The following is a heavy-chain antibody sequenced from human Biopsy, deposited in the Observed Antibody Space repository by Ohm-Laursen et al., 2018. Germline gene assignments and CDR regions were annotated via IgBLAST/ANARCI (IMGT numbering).Heavy chain of an antibody. J-gene: IGHJ3*02. V-gene: IGHV4-4*07. Sequence: SDTLSLTCTVSGGSLKNYYWSWIRQPAGKGLEWIGRVYTSGSTSYNPSLESRVTMPVVTSKNQFSLKVTSMTAADTALYYCARDYGLELGGLEAFDIWGQGTMVTVSS. CDR2: VYTSGST. D-gene: IGHD1-7*01. CDR1: GGSLKNYY. CDR3: ARDYGLELGGLEAFDI.